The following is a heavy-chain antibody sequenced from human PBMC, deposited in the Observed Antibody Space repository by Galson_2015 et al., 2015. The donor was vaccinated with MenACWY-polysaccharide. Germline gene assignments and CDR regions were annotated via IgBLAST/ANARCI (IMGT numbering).Heavy chain of an antibody. J-gene: IGHJ5*02. D-gene: IGHD3-10*01. V-gene: IGHV3-33*01. CDR1: GFTFSTYG. CDR3: ARDLATNLLRGVRIGGWFDP. CDR2: TWNDGNNK. Sequence: SLRLSCAASGFTFSTYGMHWVRQAPGKGLEWVAITWNDGNNKYYADSVKGRFTISRDNSKNTLYLQMNSLRAEDTAVNYCARDLATNLLRGVRIGGWFDPWGQGTLVTVSS.